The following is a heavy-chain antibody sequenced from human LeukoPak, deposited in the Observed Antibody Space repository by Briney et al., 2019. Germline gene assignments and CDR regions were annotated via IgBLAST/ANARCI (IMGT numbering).Heavy chain of an antibody. Sequence: GGSLRLSCAASGFTFSSYSMNWVRQAPGRGLEWLSYISSGSRTIYYADSVKGRFTISRDNAKNSLYFQMNSLRVDDTAVYYCARESITGDRDFDYWGQGTLITASS. CDR3: ARESITGDRDFDY. V-gene: IGHV3-48*01. J-gene: IGHJ4*02. CDR1: GFTFSSYS. CDR2: ISSGSRTI. D-gene: IGHD7-27*01.